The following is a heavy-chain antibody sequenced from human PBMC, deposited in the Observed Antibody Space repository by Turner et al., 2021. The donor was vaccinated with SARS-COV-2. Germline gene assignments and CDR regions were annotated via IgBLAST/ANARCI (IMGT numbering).Heavy chain of an antibody. Sequence: QVQLQESGPGLMKPSETPSPTCSFFGDSIRNYYWSWIRQPPGKGLEWLGNIHISGITNYNPSLKSRLVISIDTSKNQFSLNLTSVTAADTAIYYCARAYRGAITSLGYWGQGTLVTVAS. D-gene: IGHD3-16*02. CDR3: ARAYRGAITSLGY. V-gene: IGHV4-59*01. CDR2: IHISGIT. CDR1: GDSIRNYY. J-gene: IGHJ4*02.